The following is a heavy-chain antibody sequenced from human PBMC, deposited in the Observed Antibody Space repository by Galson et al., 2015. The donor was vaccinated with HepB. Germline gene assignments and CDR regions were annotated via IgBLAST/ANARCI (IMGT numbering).Heavy chain of an antibody. CDR3: ASPFGSVPVDAFDI. CDR1: GGSISSTNYYNY. Sequence: SETLSLTCSVSGGSISSTNYYNYWGWIRQPPGTGLEWIGTFYDPGSPSFNPSLKSGVTISVDTSKNQFSLKLSSVTAADTALYFCASPFGSVPVDAFDIWGQGTMVTVSS. V-gene: IGHV4-39*01. D-gene: IGHD3-16*01. J-gene: IGHJ3*02. CDR2: FYDPGSP.